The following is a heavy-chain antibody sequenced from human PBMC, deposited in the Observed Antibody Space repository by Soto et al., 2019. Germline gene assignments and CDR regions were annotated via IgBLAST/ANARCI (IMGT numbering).Heavy chain of an antibody. CDR1: GFTFSSYG. Sequence: QVQLVESGGGVVQPGRSLRLSCAASGFTFSSYGMHWVRQAPGKGLEWVAVISYDGSNKYYADSVKGRFTISRDNSKNTLYLQMNSLRAEDTAVYYCAKDLWACSSWYATYDAFDIWGQGTMVTVSS. D-gene: IGHD6-13*01. V-gene: IGHV3-30*18. CDR2: ISYDGSNK. J-gene: IGHJ3*02. CDR3: AKDLWACSSWYATYDAFDI.